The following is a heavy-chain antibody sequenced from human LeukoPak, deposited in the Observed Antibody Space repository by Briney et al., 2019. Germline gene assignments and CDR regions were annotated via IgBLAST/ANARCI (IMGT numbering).Heavy chain of an antibody. CDR3: AKAPVTTCRGAYCYPFDY. V-gene: IGHV3-30*02. CDR2: IRSDGSDK. Sequence: GGSLRLSCAASGFTLRGYGTHWVRQAPGKGLEWVAFIRSDGSDKSYADSVKGRFTISRDSSKNTLFLQMNRLRPEDAAVYYCAKAPVTTCRGAYCYPFDYWGQGTLVTVSS. J-gene: IGHJ4*02. CDR1: GFTLRGYG. D-gene: IGHD2-21*01.